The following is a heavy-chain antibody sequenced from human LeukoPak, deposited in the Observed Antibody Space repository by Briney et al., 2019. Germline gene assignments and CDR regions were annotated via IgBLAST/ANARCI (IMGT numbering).Heavy chain of an antibody. Sequence: PSETLCLTCAVSGESSSGYYWSWIRQPPGKGREWVGEINHRGSTNYTPPLKSRVTISVDTSTSHFSLKLSSVTAADTAVYYCARGLNWNPRRAFDIWGQGTMVTVSS. V-gene: IGHV4-34*01. CDR1: GESSSGYY. D-gene: IGHD1-20*01. CDR3: ARGLNWNPRRAFDI. CDR2: INHRGST. J-gene: IGHJ3*02.